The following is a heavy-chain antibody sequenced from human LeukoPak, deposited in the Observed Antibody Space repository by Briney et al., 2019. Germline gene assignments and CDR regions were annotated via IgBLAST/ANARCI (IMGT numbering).Heavy chain of an antibody. V-gene: IGHV3-30-3*01. J-gene: IGHJ4*02. CDR2: ISYDGSNK. D-gene: IGHD5-24*01. CDR1: GFTFSSYA. CDR3: ARDAVEGYNDFDY. Sequence: GGSLRLSCAASGFTFSSYAMHWVRQAPGKGLEWVAVISYDGSNKYYADSVKGRFTISRDNAKNTLYLQMNSLRDEDTAVYYCARDAVEGYNDFDYWGQGTLVTVSS.